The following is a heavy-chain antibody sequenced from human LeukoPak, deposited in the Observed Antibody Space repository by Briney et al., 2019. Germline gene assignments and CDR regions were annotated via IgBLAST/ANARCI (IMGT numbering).Heavy chain of an antibody. CDR2: ITTEVPDT. J-gene: IGHJ4*02. D-gene: IGHD3-16*01. CDR3: VRDYAVDRVAH. V-gene: IGHV3-74*01. Sequence: GGSLRLSCAASGFAFSSCWMHWVRQAPGKGLEWVSRITTEVPDTAYADSVKGRFTISRDDAKSTLYLQMHSLRAEDTAVYYCVRDYAVDRVAHWGQGTLLTVSS. CDR1: GFAFSSCW.